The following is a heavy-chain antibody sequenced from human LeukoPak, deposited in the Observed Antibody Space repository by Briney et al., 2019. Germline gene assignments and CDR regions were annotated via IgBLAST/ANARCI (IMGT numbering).Heavy chain of an antibody. V-gene: IGHV3-7*01. CDR2: IKQDGSTK. CDR3: ARIGYSSSSLDF. Sequence: GGSLRLSCAASGFTFSNYWMTWVRQAPGRGLEWVANIKQDGSTKYYVDSLKGRLAISRDNARNSLYLQMDSPRVEDTAIYYCARIGYSSSSLDFWGQGTLVTVSS. D-gene: IGHD6-6*01. CDR1: GFTFSNYW. J-gene: IGHJ4*02.